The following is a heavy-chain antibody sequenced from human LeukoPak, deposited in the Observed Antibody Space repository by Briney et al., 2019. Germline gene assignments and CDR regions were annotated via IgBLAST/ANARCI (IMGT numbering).Heavy chain of an antibody. CDR3: ARVKVRGVIIRRLGAFDI. D-gene: IGHD3-10*01. Sequence: SETLSLTCTVSGGSISSYYWSWIRQPPGKGLEWIGYIYYSGSTNYNPSLKSRVTISVDTSKNQFSLKLSSVTAADTAVYYCARVKVRGVIIRRLGAFDIWGQGTMVTVSS. CDR1: GGSISSYY. J-gene: IGHJ3*02. CDR2: IYYSGST. V-gene: IGHV4-59*01.